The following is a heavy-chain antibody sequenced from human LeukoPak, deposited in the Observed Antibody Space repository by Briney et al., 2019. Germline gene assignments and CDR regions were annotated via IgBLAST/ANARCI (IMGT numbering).Heavy chain of an antibody. CDR3: ARSYDPLYFDF. Sequence: SQTLSLTCTVSGGSISSGDYYWSWIRQPPGKGLEYIGYIYYSGSTYYNPSLKSRVTISEDTSKNQFSLQLNSVTAADTAVYYCARSYDPLYFDFWGQGTLVTVSS. CDR2: IYYSGST. D-gene: IGHD3-3*01. V-gene: IGHV4-30-4*08. J-gene: IGHJ4*02. CDR1: GGSISSGDYY.